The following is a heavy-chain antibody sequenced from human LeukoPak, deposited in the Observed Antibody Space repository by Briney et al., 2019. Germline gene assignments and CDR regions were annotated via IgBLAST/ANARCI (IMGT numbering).Heavy chain of an antibody. CDR3: ARVRYFGSRYFDL. Sequence: SETLSLTCTVSGGSVSSGSYYWSWIRQPPGKGLEWIGYIYYSGSTNYNPSLKSRVTISVDTSKNQFSLKLSSVTAADTAVYYCARVRYFGSRYFDLWGRGTLVTVSS. D-gene: IGHD3-9*01. CDR2: IYYSGST. CDR1: GGSVSSGSYY. V-gene: IGHV4-61*01. J-gene: IGHJ2*01.